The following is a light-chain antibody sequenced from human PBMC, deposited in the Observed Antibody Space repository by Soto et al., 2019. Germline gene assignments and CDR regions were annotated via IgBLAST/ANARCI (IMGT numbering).Light chain of an antibody. V-gene: IGKV3-20*01. CDR1: QSVSSSY. CDR2: GAS. J-gene: IGKJ2*01. CDR3: QQYGSSPPYT. Sequence: EIVLTQSPGTLSLSPGERATLSCRASQSVSSSYLAWYQQKPGQAPILLIYGASSRATVIPDRFSGSGSGTDFTLTISRLEPEDFAVDYCQQYGSSPPYTFGQGTKLEIK.